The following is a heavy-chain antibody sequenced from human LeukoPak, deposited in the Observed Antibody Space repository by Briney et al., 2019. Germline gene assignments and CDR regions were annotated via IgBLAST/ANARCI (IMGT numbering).Heavy chain of an antibody. V-gene: IGHV3-20*01. Sequence: GGSLRLSCAASGFTFDDYGMSWVRQAPGKGLEWVSGINWNGGSTGYADSVKGRFTISRDNAKNSLYLQMNSLRAEDTALYHCARDGRYCSSTSCYIDDYYYYGMDVWGQGTTVTVPS. CDR3: ARDGRYCSSTSCYIDDYYYYGMDV. J-gene: IGHJ6*02. CDR2: INWNGGST. D-gene: IGHD2-2*01. CDR1: GFTFDDYG.